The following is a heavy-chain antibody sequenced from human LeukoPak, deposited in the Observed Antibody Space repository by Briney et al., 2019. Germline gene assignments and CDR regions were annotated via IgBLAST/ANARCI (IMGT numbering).Heavy chain of an antibody. D-gene: IGHD2-15*01. CDR3: AKDRGGGNLDFDY. V-gene: IGHV3-23*01. CDR2: ITGSGGRT. CDR1: GFTFSSYA. Sequence: PGGSLRLSCAASGFTFSSYAMTGVPQAPGKGLGWVSVITGSGGRTYYADSVKSRFTISRDNSKNTLYLQMSSLRAEDTAVYYCAKDRGGGNLDFDYWGQGTLVTVSS. J-gene: IGHJ4*02.